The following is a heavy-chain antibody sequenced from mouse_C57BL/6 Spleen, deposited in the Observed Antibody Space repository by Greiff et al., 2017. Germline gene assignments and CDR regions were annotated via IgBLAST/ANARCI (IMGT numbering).Heavy chain of an antibody. D-gene: IGHD2-3*01. J-gene: IGHJ3*01. CDR3: TRSGGYYPFAY. Sequence: VQLVESGAELVRPGASVTLSCKASGYTFTDYEMHWVKQTPVHGLEWIGAIDPETGGTAYNQKFKGKAILTADKSSSTAYMELRSLTSEDSAVYYCTRSGGYYPFAYWGQGTLVTVSA. CDR2: IDPETGGT. CDR1: GYTFTDYE. V-gene: IGHV1-15*01.